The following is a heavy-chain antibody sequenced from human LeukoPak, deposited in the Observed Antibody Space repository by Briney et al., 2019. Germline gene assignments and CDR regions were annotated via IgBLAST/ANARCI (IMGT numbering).Heavy chain of an antibody. CDR3: AAVVATVTASPLDY. J-gene: IGHJ4*02. V-gene: IGHV4-4*02. D-gene: IGHD4-17*01. CDR1: GGSISSSNW. CDR2: IYHSGST. Sequence: KSSETLSLTCAVSGGSISSSNWWSWVRQPPGKGLEWIGEIYHSGSTNYNPSLKSRVTISVDKSKNQFSLKLSSVTAADTAVYYCAAVVATVTASPLDYWGQGTLVTVSS.